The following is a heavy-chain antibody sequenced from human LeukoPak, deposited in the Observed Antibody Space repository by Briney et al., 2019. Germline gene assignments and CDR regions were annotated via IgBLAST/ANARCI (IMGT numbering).Heavy chain of an antibody. CDR1: GGTFSSYA. D-gene: IGHD2-2*01. CDR3: ARVSSAYQLLGWFDP. CDR2: IIPIFGTA. Sequence: SVKVSCKASGGTFSSYAISWVRQAPGQGLEWMGGIIPIFGTANYAQKFQGRVTITADQSTSTAYMELSSLRSEDTAVYYCARVSSAYQLLGWFDPWGQGTLVTVSS. J-gene: IGHJ5*02. V-gene: IGHV1-69*13.